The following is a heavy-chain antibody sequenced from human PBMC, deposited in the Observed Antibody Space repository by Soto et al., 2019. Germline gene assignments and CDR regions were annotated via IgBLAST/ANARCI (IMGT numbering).Heavy chain of an antibody. Sequence: SETPCLGCTVPGGSIRIGGSCWRWIRQHPGKGLEWIGYIYYTGSTFYNPSLKSRISISVDTSKNQFSLNLSSLTAADSALYYCARAVLTTNWFERWGQGTMVTVSS. CDR2: IYYTGST. CDR3: ARAVLTTNWFER. CDR1: GGSIRIGGSC. J-gene: IGHJ5*02. V-gene: IGHV4-31*03. D-gene: IGHD3-22*01.